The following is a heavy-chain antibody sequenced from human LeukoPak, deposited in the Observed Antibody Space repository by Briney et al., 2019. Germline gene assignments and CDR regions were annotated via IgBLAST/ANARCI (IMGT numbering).Heavy chain of an antibody. CDR3: ARVWDLPFDY. V-gene: IGHV1-2*02. CDR1: GYTFTGYY. CDR2: ISPNSGDT. D-gene: IGHD1-26*01. Sequence: ASVKVSCKASGYTFTGYYIHWVRLAPGQGLEWMGWISPNSGDTNYAQKFQGRVTMTRDTSISTVYMELGRLRYDDTAVYYCARVWDLPFDYWGQGTLVTVSS. J-gene: IGHJ4*02.